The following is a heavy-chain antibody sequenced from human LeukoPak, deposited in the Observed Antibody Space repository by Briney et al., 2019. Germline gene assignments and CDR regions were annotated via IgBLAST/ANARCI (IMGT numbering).Heavy chain of an antibody. Sequence: SETLSLTCTVSGGSISSYYWSWIRQPPGKGLEWIGYIYYSGSTNYNPSLKSRVTISVDTSKNQFSLKLSSVTAADTAVYYCARDRRPYGEPRFNWFDPWGQGTLVTVSS. CDR1: GGSISSYY. V-gene: IGHV4-59*01. D-gene: IGHD4-17*01. J-gene: IGHJ5*02. CDR2: IYYSGST. CDR3: ARDRRPYGEPRFNWFDP.